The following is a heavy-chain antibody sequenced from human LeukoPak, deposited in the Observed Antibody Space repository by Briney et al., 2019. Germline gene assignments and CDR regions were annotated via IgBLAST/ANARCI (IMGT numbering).Heavy chain of an antibody. CDR1: GFTFSSYD. CDR2: IRYDGSNK. V-gene: IGHV3-30*02. J-gene: IGHJ3*01. Sequence: GGSLRLSCAASGFTFSSYDMHWVRQAPGKGLEWVAFIRYDGSNKYYADSVKGRFTTSRDNSKNTLYLQMNSLRAEDTAVYYCAKDRYYGSGSPPAAWGQGTMVTVSS. CDR3: AKDRYYGSGSPPAA. D-gene: IGHD3-10*01.